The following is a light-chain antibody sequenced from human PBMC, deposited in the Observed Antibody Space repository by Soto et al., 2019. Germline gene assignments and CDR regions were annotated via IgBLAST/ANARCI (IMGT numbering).Light chain of an antibody. CDR2: GAS. V-gene: IGKV1-9*01. CDR3: QQFNAYPLT. Sequence: DIQLTQSPSFLSASVGDRVTISCRASQGISDYLAWYQQKPGKAPKLLIYGASTLQSGVPSRFSGSASGTEFTLTIISLQPEDFATYSCQQFNAYPLTFGGGTKPEIK. J-gene: IGKJ4*01. CDR1: QGISDY.